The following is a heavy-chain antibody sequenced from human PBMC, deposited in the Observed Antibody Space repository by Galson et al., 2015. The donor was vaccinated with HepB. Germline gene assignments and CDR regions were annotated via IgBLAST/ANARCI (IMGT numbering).Heavy chain of an antibody. CDR1: PYTFTNYY. V-gene: IGHV1-2*02. CDR3: ARAVVPAAPSDS. Sequence: SVKVSCKASPYTFTNYYIHWVRQAPGQGLRWVGWINPSSGRTNYAPSLQDRVAMTRDTSIKTVYMELSSLKFDDSAIYFCARAVVPAAPSDSWGQGTLVTVSS. CDR2: INPSSGRT. D-gene: IGHD2-2*01. J-gene: IGHJ5*01.